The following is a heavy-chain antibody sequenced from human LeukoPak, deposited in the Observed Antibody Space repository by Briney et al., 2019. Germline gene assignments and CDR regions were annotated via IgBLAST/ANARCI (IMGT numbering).Heavy chain of an antibody. J-gene: IGHJ4*02. CDR3: AVGYCSGGSCSGSEGDY. Sequence: GGSLRLSCAASGFTFSDHYMDWVRQAPGKGLEWVGRTRNKANSDTTEYAASAKGRFTISRDDSKNSLYLQMNSLKTVDTAVYYCAVGYCSGGSCSGSEGDYWGQGTLVTVSS. V-gene: IGHV3-72*01. CDR1: GFTFSDHY. D-gene: IGHD2-15*01. CDR2: TRNKANSDTT.